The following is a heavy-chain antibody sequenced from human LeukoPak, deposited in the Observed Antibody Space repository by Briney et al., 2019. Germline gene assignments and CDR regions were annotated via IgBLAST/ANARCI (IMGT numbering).Heavy chain of an antibody. Sequence: SETLSLTCTVSGGSISSGDCYWNWVRQHPGKGLEWIGYIYYSGSTSYNPSLQSRVTISIDTGKDQFSLRLTSLTAADTAVYYCASGQFLVSNDYWGQGILVTVSS. CDR1: GGSISSGDCY. CDR3: ASGQFLVSNDY. V-gene: IGHV4-31*03. CDR2: IYYSGST. D-gene: IGHD5/OR15-5a*01. J-gene: IGHJ4*02.